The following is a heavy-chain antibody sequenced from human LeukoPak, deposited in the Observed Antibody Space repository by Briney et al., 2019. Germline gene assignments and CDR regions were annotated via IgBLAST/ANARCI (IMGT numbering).Heavy chain of an antibody. D-gene: IGHD3-3*01. CDR1: GYSISSGYY. V-gene: IGHV4-38-2*01. J-gene: IGHJ6*03. Sequence: SETLSLTCAVSGYSISSGYYWGWIRQPPGKGLEWIGSIYYSGSTYYNPSLKSRVTISVETSKNQFSLKLSSVTAADTAVYYCARQYDFWSGYLEDYYMDVWGKGTTVTVSS. CDR2: IYYSGST. CDR3: ARQYDFWSGYLEDYYMDV.